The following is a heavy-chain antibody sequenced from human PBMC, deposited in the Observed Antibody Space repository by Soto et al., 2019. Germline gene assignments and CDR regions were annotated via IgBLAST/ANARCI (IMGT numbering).Heavy chain of an antibody. D-gene: IGHD3-3*01. V-gene: IGHV4-59*01. J-gene: IGHJ5*02. CDR2: IYYSGST. CDR1: GGSISSYY. Sequence: SETLSLTCTVSGGSISSYYWSWIRQPPGKGLEWIGYIYYSGSTNYNPSLKSRVTISVDTSKNQFSLKLSSVTAADTAVYYCARGWAYDFWSGYNWFGPWGQGTLVTVSS. CDR3: ARGWAYDFWSGYNWFGP.